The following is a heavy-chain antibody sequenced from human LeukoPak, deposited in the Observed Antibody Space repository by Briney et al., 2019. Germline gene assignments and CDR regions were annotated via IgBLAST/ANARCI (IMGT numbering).Heavy chain of an antibody. CDR1: GFTFSSYA. D-gene: IGHD1-1*01. CDR2: ISYDGSNK. V-gene: IGHV3-30-3*01. CDR3: ARGGTGIKGMVAFDI. J-gene: IGHJ3*02. Sequence: GSLRLSCAASGFTFSSYAMHWVRQAPGKGLEWVAGISYDGSNKYYADSVKGRFTISRDNSKNTLYLQMNSLRAEDTAVYYCARGGTGIKGMVAFDIWGQGTMVTVSS.